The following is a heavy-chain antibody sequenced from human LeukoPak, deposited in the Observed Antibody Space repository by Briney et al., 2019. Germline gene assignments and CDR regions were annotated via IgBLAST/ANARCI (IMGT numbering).Heavy chain of an antibody. D-gene: IGHD2-15*01. CDR1: GFTFSSYA. V-gene: IGHV3-53*01. CDR3: ARDSAFSSYSF. J-gene: IGHJ1*01. CDR2: IYSDRST. Sequence: GSLRLSCAASGFTFSSYAMHWVRQAPGKGLEWVSIIYSDRSTYYPEPVKGRFTISRDDSKNTLFLQMDSLRVEDTAIYYCARDSAFSSYSFWGQGALVTVSS.